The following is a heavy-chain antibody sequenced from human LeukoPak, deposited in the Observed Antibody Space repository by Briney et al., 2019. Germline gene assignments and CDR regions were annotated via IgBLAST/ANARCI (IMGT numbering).Heavy chain of an antibody. Sequence: PGGSLRLSCAASGFTFDDYAMHWVRQAPGKGLEWVSGISWNSGSIGYADSVKGRFTISRDNAKNSLYLQMNSLRAEDTALYYCAKDSGYYHDAFDIWGQGTMVTVSS. CDR3: AKDSGYYHDAFDI. J-gene: IGHJ3*02. CDR2: ISWNSGSI. CDR1: GFTFDDYA. D-gene: IGHD3-22*01. V-gene: IGHV3-9*01.